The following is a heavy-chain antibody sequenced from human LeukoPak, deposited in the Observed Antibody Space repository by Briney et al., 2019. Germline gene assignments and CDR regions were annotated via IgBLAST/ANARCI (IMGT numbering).Heavy chain of an antibody. Sequence: GASVKVSCKASGYTFTSYAMHWVRQAPGQRLEWMGWINAGNGNTKYSQKFQGRVTITRDTSASTAYMELSSLRSEDTAVYYCARVHNVFGVVLDFDYWGQGTLVTVSS. V-gene: IGHV1-3*01. CDR1: GYTFTSYA. CDR3: ARVHNVFGVVLDFDY. D-gene: IGHD3-3*01. CDR2: INAGNGNT. J-gene: IGHJ4*02.